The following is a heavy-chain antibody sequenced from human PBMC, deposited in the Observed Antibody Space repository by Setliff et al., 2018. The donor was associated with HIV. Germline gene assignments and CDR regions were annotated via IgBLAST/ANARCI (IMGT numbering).Heavy chain of an antibody. CDR2: VYHSGGT. Sequence: SETLSLTCTVSGGSISSFSYCWAWIRQSPGKGLEWIGNVYHSGGTDYNPSLKSRLTITIDTSRNQFSLKLTSVTAADTAVYYCAKFYCPHGVCYGFDIWGQGTMVTVSS. D-gene: IGHD2-8*01. J-gene: IGHJ3*02. CDR3: AKFYCPHGVCYGFDI. V-gene: IGHV4-39*07. CDR1: GGSISSFSYC.